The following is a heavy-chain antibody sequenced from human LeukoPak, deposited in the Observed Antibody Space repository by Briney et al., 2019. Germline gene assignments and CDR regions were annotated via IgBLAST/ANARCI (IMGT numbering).Heavy chain of an antibody. J-gene: IGHJ4*02. V-gene: IGHV3-23*01. CDR3: AKLPWDGREARPLILIDY. Sequence: GGSLRLSCAASGFTFSSYAMSWVRQAPGKGLEWVSAISGSGGSTYYADSVKGRFTISRDNSKNTLYLQMNSLRAEDTAVYYCAKLPWDGREARPLILIDYWGQGPLVTVSS. CDR2: ISGSGGST. CDR1: GFTFSSYA. D-gene: IGHD6-6*01.